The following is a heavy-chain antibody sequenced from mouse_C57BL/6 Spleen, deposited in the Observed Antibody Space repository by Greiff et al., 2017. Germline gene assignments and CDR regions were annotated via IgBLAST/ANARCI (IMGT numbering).Heavy chain of an antibody. Sequence: EVQLQQPGAELVMPGASVKISCKASGYSFTGYYMNWVKQSPEKSLEWIGEINPSTGGTTYNQKFKAKATLTVDKSSSTAYMQLKSLTSEDSAVYYCARAREDYFDYWGQGTTLTVSS. CDR1: GYSFTGYY. CDR2: INPSTGGT. V-gene: IGHV1-42*01. CDR3: ARAREDYFDY. J-gene: IGHJ2*01.